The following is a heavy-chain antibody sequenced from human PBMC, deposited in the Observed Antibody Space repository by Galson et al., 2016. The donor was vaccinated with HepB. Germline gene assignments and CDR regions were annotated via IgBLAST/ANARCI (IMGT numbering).Heavy chain of an antibody. Sequence: SLRLSCAASGFTFSTYATQWVRQAPGKGLEWVAVISYDGTNKYYADSVKGRFTISRDNSRNTLYLQMNSLRVEDTAVYYCARDHSRSNYDSGTYWWFDPWGQGTLVTVSS. V-gene: IGHV3-30-3*01. CDR2: ISYDGTNK. D-gene: IGHD3-22*01. J-gene: IGHJ5*02. CDR1: GFTFSTYA. CDR3: ARDHSRSNYDSGTYWWFDP.